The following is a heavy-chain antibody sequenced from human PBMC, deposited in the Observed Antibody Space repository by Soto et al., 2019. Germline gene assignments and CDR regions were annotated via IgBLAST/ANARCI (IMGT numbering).Heavy chain of an antibody. CDR1: GVSISSDY. D-gene: IGHD6-6*01. CDR3: AGGIAARPLGY. J-gene: IGHJ4*02. CDR2: ISSSGSP. Sequence: SETLSLTCTVSGVSISSDYWTWIRQAPGKGLEWIGYISSSGSPNYTPSLKSRLTMSVDRSKNQFSLKLSSVTAADTAVYYCAGGIAARPLGYWGQGTLVTVSS. V-gene: IGHV4-4*09.